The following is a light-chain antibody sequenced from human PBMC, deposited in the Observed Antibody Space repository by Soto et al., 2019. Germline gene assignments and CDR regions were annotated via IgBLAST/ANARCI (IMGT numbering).Light chain of an antibody. Sequence: EIVMTQSPANLSVSPGERATLFCRASQSVSSNLAWYQQKPGQAPRLLIYVASIRATGVPARFSGSGSGTEFTLTISSLQSEDFAVYYCQQYNNWPRTFGQGTKVEIK. J-gene: IGKJ1*01. V-gene: IGKV3-15*01. CDR3: QQYNNWPRT. CDR2: VAS. CDR1: QSVSSN.